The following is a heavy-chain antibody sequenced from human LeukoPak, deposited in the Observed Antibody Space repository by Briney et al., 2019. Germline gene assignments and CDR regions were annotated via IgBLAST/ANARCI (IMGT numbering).Heavy chain of an antibody. V-gene: IGHV3-66*04. CDR3: ARLYYGSGTTNDY. J-gene: IGHJ4*02. CDR1: GFTVSSNY. CDR2: IYSGGST. Sequence: GGSLRLSCAASGFTVSSNYMSWVRQAPGKGLEWVSVIYSGGSTYYADSVKGRFTISRDNSKNTLYLQMNSLRAEDTAVYYCARLYYGSGTTNDYWGQGTLVTASS. D-gene: IGHD3-10*01.